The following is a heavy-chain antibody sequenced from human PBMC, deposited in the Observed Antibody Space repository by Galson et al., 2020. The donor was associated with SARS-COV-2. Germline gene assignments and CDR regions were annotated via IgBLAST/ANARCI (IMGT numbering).Heavy chain of an antibody. D-gene: IGHD6-13*01. Sequence: KIGESLKISCAASGFTFSDYYMSWIRQAPGKGLEWVSYISSSGSTIYYADSVKGRFTISRDNAKNSLYLQMNSLRAEDMAVYYCARDSIAAAGTGYYYGVDVWGQGTTVTVSS. V-gene: IGHV3-11*01. CDR1: GFTFSDYY. CDR3: ARDSIAAAGTGYYYGVDV. J-gene: IGHJ6*02. CDR2: ISSSGSTI.